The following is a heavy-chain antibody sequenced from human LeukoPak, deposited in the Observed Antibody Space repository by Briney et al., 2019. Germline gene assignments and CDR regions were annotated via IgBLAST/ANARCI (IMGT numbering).Heavy chain of an antibody. CDR2: INPSGGST. D-gene: IGHD1-1*01. J-gene: IGHJ3*02. CDR3: ARDFNEPNDAFDI. Sequence: ASVKVSCKASGYTFTSYYMHWVRQAPGQGLEWMGIINPSGGSTSYAQKFQGGVTMTRDTSTSTVYMELSSLRSEDTAVYYCARDFNEPNDAFDIWGQGTMVTVSS. V-gene: IGHV1-46*01. CDR1: GYTFTSYY.